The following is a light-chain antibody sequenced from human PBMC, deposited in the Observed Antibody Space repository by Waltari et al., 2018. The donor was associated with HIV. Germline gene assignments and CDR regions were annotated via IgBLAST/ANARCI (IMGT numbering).Light chain of an antibody. J-gene: IGKJ1*01. Sequence: DIQMTQSPSSVSASVGDRVTITCRASQSISSYLNWYQQKPGIAPKLLIYAASSLQSGVPSRFSGSGSGTDFTLTISSLQPEDFAIYYCQQSYSSWTFGQGTKVEIK. V-gene: IGKV1-39*01. CDR2: AAS. CDR1: QSISSY. CDR3: QQSYSSWT.